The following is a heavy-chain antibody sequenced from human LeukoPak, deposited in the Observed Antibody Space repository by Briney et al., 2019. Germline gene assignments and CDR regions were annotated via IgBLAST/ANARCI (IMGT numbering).Heavy chain of an antibody. Sequence: GGSLRLSCAASGFTFSSYWMNWARQAPGKGLEWVASINHNGNVNYYVDSVKGRFTISRDNAKNSLYLQMSNLRAEDTAVYYCARGPATRVYYFDYWGQGTWSPSPQ. CDR3: ARGPATRVYYFDY. CDR1: GFTFSSYW. D-gene: IGHD1-26*01. CDR2: INHNGNVN. V-gene: IGHV3-7*01. J-gene: IGHJ4*02.